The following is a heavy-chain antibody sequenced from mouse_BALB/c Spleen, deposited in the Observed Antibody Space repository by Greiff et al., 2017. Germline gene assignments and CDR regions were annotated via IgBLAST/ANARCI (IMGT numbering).Heavy chain of an antibody. D-gene: IGHD2-2*01. CDR2: ISYSGST. CDR3: ARRGYDWYFDV. V-gene: IGHV3-2*02. Sequence: EVMLVESGPGLVKPSQSLSLTCTVTGYSITSDYAWNWIRQFPGNKLEWMGYISYSGSTSYNPSLKSRISITRDTSKNQFFLQLNSVTTEDTATYYCARRGYDWYFDVWGAGTTVTVSS. J-gene: IGHJ1*01. CDR1: GYSITSDYA.